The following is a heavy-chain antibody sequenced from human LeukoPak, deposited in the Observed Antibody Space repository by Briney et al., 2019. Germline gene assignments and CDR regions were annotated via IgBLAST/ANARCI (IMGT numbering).Heavy chain of an antibody. Sequence: GGSLRLPCAASGFSFSTYAMSWVRQAPGKGLEWVANINQDGSEKYYVDSVKGRFTISRDNAKNSLYLQMNSLRAEDTAIYYCARYLRPLDYWGQGTLVTVSS. CDR2: INQDGSEK. D-gene: IGHD5-12*01. CDR3: ARYLRPLDY. V-gene: IGHV3-7*04. J-gene: IGHJ4*02. CDR1: GFSFSTYA.